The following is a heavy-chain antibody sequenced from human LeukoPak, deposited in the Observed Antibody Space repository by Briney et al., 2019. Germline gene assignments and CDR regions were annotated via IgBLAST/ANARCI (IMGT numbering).Heavy chain of an antibody. D-gene: IGHD5-18*01. CDR2: INPNSGGT. V-gene: IGHV1-2*02. Sequence: ASVKVSCKASGYTFTGYYMHWVRQAPGQGLEWMGWINPNSGGTNYAQKFQGRVTMTRDTSISTAYMELSRLRSDDTAVYYCARAPRGYSYGYDHWGQGTLVTVSS. CDR3: ARAPRGYSYGYDH. J-gene: IGHJ5*02. CDR1: GYTFTGYY.